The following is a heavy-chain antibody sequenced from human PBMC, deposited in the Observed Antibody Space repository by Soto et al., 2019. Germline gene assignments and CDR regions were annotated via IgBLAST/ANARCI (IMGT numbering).Heavy chain of an antibody. CDR2: INSDGSST. Sequence: GGSLRLSCAASGFTFSSYWMHWVRQAPGKGLVWVPRINSDGSSTSYADSVKGRFTISRDNAKNTLYLQMNSLRAEDTAVHYCAREYSSSWYAFDIWGQGTMVTVSS. D-gene: IGHD6-13*01. CDR1: GFTFSSYW. V-gene: IGHV3-74*01. J-gene: IGHJ3*02. CDR3: AREYSSSWYAFDI.